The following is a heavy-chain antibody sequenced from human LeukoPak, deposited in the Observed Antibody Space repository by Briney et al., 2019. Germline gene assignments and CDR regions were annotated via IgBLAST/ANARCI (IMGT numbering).Heavy chain of an antibody. D-gene: IGHD3-10*01. Sequence: PGGSLRLSCAASGFTFSSYGMHWVRQAPGKGLEWVAVIWYDGGNKYYADSVKGRFTISRDNSKNTLYLQMNSLRAEDTAVYYCASYGSGSRPNDYWGQGTLVTVSS. CDR3: ASYGSGSRPNDY. CDR1: GFTFSSYG. CDR2: IWYDGGNK. J-gene: IGHJ4*02. V-gene: IGHV3-33*01.